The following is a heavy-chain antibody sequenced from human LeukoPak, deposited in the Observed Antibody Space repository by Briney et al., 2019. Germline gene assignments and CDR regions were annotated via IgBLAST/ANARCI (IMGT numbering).Heavy chain of an antibody. CDR1: GGSISSSSYY. CDR3: ARMGIAAAGTDY. CDR2: IYYSGST. Sequence: SETLFLTCTVSGGSISSSSYYWGWIRQPPGKGLEWIGSIYYSGSTYYNPSLKSRVTISVDTSKNQFSLKLSSVTAADTAVYYCARMGIAAAGTDYWGQGTLVTVSS. D-gene: IGHD6-13*01. V-gene: IGHV4-39*01. J-gene: IGHJ4*02.